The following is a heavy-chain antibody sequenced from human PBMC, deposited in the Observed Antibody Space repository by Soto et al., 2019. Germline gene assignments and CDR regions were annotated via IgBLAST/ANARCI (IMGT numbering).Heavy chain of an antibody. CDR1: GGSFSGYY. V-gene: IGHV4-34*01. D-gene: IGHD1-7*01. CDR2: INHSGST. J-gene: IGHJ6*02. Sequence: ETLSLTCAVYGGSFSGYYWSWIRQPPGKGLEWIGEINHSGSTNYNPSLKSRVTISVDTSKNQFSLKLSSVTAADTAVYYCARGGTTAYYYYYYGMDVWGQGTTVTVSS. CDR3: ARGGTTAYYYYYYGMDV.